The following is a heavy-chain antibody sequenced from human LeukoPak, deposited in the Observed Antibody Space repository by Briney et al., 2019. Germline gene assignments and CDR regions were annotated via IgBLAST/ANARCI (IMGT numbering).Heavy chain of an antibody. CDR1: GFPFSTND. J-gene: IGHJ4*02. V-gene: IGHV3-23*01. CDR3: AKVKTHWYFDN. Sequence: GGSLRLSCAASGFPFSTNDMSWVRQAPGKGLEWVSAISGSASGGTTYEDSVKGRFAISRDNSKGTLYLQMNSLRAEDTAVYYCAKVKTHWYFDNWGRGTLVTVSS. CDR2: ISGSASGGT. D-gene: IGHD1-1*01.